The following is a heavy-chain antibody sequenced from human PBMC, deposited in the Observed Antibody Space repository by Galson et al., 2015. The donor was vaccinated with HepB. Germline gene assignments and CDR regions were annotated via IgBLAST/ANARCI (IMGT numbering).Heavy chain of an antibody. CDR1: GGPFSGHY. V-gene: IGHV4-34*01. J-gene: IGHJ2*01. CDR2: INHVGRA. Sequence: LSVTCAVYGGPFSGHYWSWIRQPPGKGLVWMGEINHVGRANYNPSIKSPVTISVDTSKNQFSVKLSSVAAASAAVYYCARGLNLGYLDLWGRGTLVTVSS. CDR3: ARGLNLGYLDL.